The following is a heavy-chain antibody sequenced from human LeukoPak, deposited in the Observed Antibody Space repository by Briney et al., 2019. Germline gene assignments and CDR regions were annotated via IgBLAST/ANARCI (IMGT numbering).Heavy chain of an antibody. CDR2: INTNTGNP. CDR1: GGTFTSYA. Sequence: TSVKVSCKASGGTFTSYAMNWVRQAPGQGLEWMGWINTNTGNPTYAQGFTGRFVFSLDTSVSTAYLQISSLKAEDTAVYYCARDPLVSSWYAPIDYWGQGTLVTVSS. CDR3: ARDPLVSSWYAPIDY. J-gene: IGHJ4*02. V-gene: IGHV7-4-1*02. D-gene: IGHD6-13*01.